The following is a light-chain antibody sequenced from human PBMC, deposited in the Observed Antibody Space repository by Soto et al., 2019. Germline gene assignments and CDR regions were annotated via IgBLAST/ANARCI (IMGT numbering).Light chain of an antibody. CDR3: GTWDDSLNAML. V-gene: IGLV1-44*01. CDR2: LHN. Sequence: QAVVTQPPSASGTPGQSVTISCSGGTSNVGRNAVNWYQQFPGSAPRLLILLHNQRPSGVPTRFSASKSGTSASLAISGLQSEDEVDYYCGTWDDSLNAMLFGGGTNLTVL. J-gene: IGLJ3*02. CDR1: TSNVGRNA.